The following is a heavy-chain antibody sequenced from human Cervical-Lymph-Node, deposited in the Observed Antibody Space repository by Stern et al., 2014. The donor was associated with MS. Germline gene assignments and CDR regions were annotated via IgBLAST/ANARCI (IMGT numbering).Heavy chain of an antibody. D-gene: IGHD3-16*01. CDR1: GYNFATYW. J-gene: IGHJ4*02. CDR3: ARRDYGNSAFGY. V-gene: IGHV5-51*01. Sequence: EVQLVESGAEVKKPGESLKISCKGFGYNFATYWIGWVRQMPGKGLEWMGIGYPGDSDAIYSPSFQGQVTISADKSISTAYLQWSGLKASDSAIYYCARRDYGNSAFGYWGQGTLVTVSS. CDR2: GYPGDSDA.